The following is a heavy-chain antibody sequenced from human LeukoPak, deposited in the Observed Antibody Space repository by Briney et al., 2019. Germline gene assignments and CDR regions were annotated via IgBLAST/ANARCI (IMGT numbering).Heavy chain of an antibody. D-gene: IGHD4-17*01. Sequence: GGSLRLSCAASGFTFSDYYMSWIRQAPGKGLEWVSYISTTGSTKYYADSVKRRFTISRDHAKNSQYLQTNRLRASNTAMYHCARVPTTVTYTDYWGQGTLVTVSS. CDR1: GFTFSDYY. CDR3: ARVPTTVTYTDY. CDR2: ISTTGSTK. J-gene: IGHJ4*02. V-gene: IGHV3-11*01.